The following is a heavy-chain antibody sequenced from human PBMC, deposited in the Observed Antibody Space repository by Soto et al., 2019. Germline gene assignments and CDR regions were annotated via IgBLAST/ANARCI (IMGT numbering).Heavy chain of an antibody. Sequence: GGSLRLSCAASGFTFSSYGMHWVRQAPGKGLEWVAVIWYDGSNKYYADSVKGRFTISRDNSKNTLYLQMNSLRAEDTAVYYCARGWLRYFDWLSEFDYWGQGTLVTVSS. CDR3: ARGWLRYFDWLSEFDY. CDR1: GFTFSSYG. D-gene: IGHD3-9*01. J-gene: IGHJ4*02. V-gene: IGHV3-33*01. CDR2: IWYDGSNK.